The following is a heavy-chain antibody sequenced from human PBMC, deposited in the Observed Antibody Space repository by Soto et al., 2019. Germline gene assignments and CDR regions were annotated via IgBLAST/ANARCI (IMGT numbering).Heavy chain of an antibody. CDR2: ITGSGGGI. D-gene: IGHD4-17*01. V-gene: IGHV3-23*01. J-gene: IGHJ3*02. CDR3: STEPNGDYIGAFDN. CDR1: RFSFSNYA. Sequence: EVQLLESGGRLVPPGGSLRLSCAGSRFSFSNYAMTWARQAPGEGLEWVSSITGSGGGITYADSVKGRFTTSRDNSKNILYRQMDSLRADDTAVYYCSTEPNGDYIGAFDNWGKGTMFTVSS.